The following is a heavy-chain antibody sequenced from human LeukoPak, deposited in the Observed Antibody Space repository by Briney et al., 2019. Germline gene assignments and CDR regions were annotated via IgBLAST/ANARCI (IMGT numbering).Heavy chain of an antibody. CDR1: GGSFSNYY. CDR3: ARVLRGSTFGGVIVSYFDY. V-gene: IGHV4-59*01. Sequence: SETLSLTCTVSGGSFSNYYWSWIRQPPGKGLEWIGYIYYTGSTYYNPSLKSRVTISLDTSKKQFSLKLSSVTAADTAVYYCARVLRGSTFGGVIVSYFDYWGQGTLVTVSS. CDR2: IYYTGST. D-gene: IGHD3-16*02. J-gene: IGHJ4*02.